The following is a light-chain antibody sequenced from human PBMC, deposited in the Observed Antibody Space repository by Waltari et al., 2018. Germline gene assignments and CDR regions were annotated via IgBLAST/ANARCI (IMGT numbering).Light chain of an antibody. Sequence: DIQITPSPSTLSASVGDRVTITCRARQSISSWLAWYQQKPGKAPKLIIYKASSLESGVPSRCSGSGSGTEFTLTINSLQPDDLAKYYCQQYNNFPWTFGQGTKVESK. CDR3: QQYNNFPWT. CDR2: KAS. CDR1: QSISSW. V-gene: IGKV1-5*03. J-gene: IGKJ1*01.